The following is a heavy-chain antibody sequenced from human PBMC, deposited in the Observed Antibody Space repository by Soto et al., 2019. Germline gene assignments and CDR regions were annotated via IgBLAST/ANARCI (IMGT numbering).Heavy chain of an antibody. Sequence: GGSLRLSCAASGFTFSNYNMNWVRQAPGKGLEWVSYISSRTVTIYYADSVKGRFTISRDNAKNSLYLQMNSLRGEDTAVYYCARDGASSSWTDFDYWGQGTLVTVSS. CDR1: GFTFSNYN. D-gene: IGHD6-13*01. J-gene: IGHJ4*02. V-gene: IGHV3-48*01. CDR3: ARDGASSSWTDFDY. CDR2: ISSRTVTI.